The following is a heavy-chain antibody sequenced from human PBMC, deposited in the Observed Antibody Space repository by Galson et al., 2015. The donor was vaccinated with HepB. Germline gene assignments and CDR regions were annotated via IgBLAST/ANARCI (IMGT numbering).Heavy chain of an antibody. J-gene: IGHJ4*02. Sequence: CAISGDSVSSNSVGWNWIRQSPSRGLEWLGRTYYRYRRSNDYASSVKSRITINPDTSKNQFSLQLNFVTPEDTAVYYCAKSIHLGRGFDSWGQGTLVTVSS. V-gene: IGHV6-1*01. CDR2: TYYRYRRSN. D-gene: IGHD7-27*01. CDR3: AKSIHLGRGFDS. CDR1: GDSVSSNSVG.